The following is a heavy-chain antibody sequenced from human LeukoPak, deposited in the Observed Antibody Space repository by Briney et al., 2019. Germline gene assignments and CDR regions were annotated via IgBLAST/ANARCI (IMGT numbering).Heavy chain of an antibody. CDR1: GFTFSGYG. CDR3: ARASTYYYYGMDV. V-gene: IGHV3-33*01. D-gene: IGHD2/OR15-2a*01. Sequence: GGSLRLSCAASGFTFSGYGMHWVRQAPGKGLEWVAVIWYDGSNKYYADSVKGRFTISRDNSKNTLYLQMNSLRAEDTAVYYCARASTYYYYGMDVWGQGTTVTVSS. J-gene: IGHJ6*02. CDR2: IWYDGSNK.